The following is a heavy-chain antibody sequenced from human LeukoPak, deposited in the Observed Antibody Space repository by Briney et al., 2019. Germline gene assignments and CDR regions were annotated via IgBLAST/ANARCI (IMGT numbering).Heavy chain of an antibody. CDR3: ARVRSGSNWFVP. CDR1: GGTFSSYT. CDR2: IIPILGIA. J-gene: IGHJ5*02. V-gene: IGHV1-69*02. Sequence: SVKVSCKASGGTFSSYTISWVRQAPGQGLEWMGRIIPILGIANYAQKFQGRVTITADKSTSTAYMELSSLRSEDTAVYYCARVRSGSNWFVPWGQGTLVTVSS. D-gene: IGHD1-26*01.